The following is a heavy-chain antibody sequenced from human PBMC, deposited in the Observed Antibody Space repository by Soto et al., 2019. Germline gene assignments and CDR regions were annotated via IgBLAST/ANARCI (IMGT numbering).Heavy chain of an antibody. J-gene: IGHJ4*02. V-gene: IGHV3-30-3*01. CDR3: ARDPGQDEAMDY. CDR2: ISYDGSNK. CDR1: GFTFSSYA. Sequence: GGPLRLSCGASGFTFSSYAMHWVRQAPGKGLEWVAVISYDGSNKYYADSVKGRFTISRDNSKNTLYLQMNSLRAEDTALYYCARDPGQDEAMDYWGQGTPVTVSS.